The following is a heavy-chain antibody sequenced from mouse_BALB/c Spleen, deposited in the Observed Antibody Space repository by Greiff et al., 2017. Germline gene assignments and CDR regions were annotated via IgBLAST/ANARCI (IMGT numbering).Heavy chain of an antibody. J-gene: IGHJ2*01. V-gene: IGHV3-6*02. Sequence: EVQLVESGPGLVKPSQSLSLTCSVTGYSITSGYSWNWIRQFPGNKLEWMGYISYDGSNNYNPSLKNRISITRDTSKNQFFLKLNSVTTEDTATYYCARGPHGNYDEDYFDYWGQGTTLTVSS. CDR2: ISYDGSN. CDR3: ARGPHGNYDEDYFDY. D-gene: IGHD2-1*01. CDR1: GYSITSGYS.